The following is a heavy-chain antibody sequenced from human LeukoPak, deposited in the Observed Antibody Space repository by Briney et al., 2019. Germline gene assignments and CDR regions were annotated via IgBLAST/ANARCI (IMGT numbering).Heavy chain of an antibody. Sequence: ASVKVSCKASGYTFTNYYMHWVRQAPGQGLEWMRIINPSGVGTTFAQRFQGRVTMTRDTSTSTVYMELSSLRSEDTAVYYCATPLGSRHVVAFDIWGQGTMVTVSS. J-gene: IGHJ3*02. D-gene: IGHD2-15*01. CDR1: GYTFTNYY. CDR2: INPSGVGT. CDR3: ATPLGSRHVVAFDI. V-gene: IGHV1-46*01.